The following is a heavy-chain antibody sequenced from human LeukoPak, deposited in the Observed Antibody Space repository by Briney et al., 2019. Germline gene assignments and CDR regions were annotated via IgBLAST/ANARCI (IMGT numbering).Heavy chain of an antibody. D-gene: IGHD1-26*01. CDR1: GYTFIDYY. V-gene: IGHV1-2*02. J-gene: IGHJ3*01. Sequence: ASVKVSCKASGYTFIDYYLHWVRQAPGQGLEWMGWINPNSGDTNYAQNFQGRVTMTRDTSITTAYMDLRRLRSDDTAVYYCAHKRGGVSYYFRGTYDAFDVWGQGTMVTVSS. CDR3: AHKRGGVSYYFRGTYDAFDV. CDR2: INPNSGDT.